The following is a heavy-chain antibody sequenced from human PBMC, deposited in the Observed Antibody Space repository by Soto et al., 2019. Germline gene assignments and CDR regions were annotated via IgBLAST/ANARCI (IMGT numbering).Heavy chain of an antibody. CDR3: ARDKTYCGGDCYSLVVDDYYGMDV. Sequence: GGSLRLSCAASGFTFISYSMNLVRQATGEGLEWVSSISSSSSYIYYADSVKGRFTISRDNAKNSLYLQMNSLRAEDTAVYYCARDKTYCGGDCYSLVVDDYYGMDVWGQGTTVTVSS. CDR2: ISSSSSYI. V-gene: IGHV3-21*01. D-gene: IGHD2-21*02. CDR1: GFTFISYS. J-gene: IGHJ6*02.